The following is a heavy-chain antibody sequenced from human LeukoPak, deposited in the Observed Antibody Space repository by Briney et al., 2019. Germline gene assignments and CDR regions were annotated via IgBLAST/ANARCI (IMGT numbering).Heavy chain of an antibody. CDR3: ARGYFDNSGYSAPFHY. V-gene: IGHV4-59*01. CDR2: IHYSGST. J-gene: IGHJ4*02. D-gene: IGHD3-22*01. Sequence: SETLSLTCTVSGGSISTYYWSWIRQPPGKGLEWIGYIHYSGSTNYNPSLKSRVTISVDTSKNRFSLKLSSVTAADTAVYYCARGYFDNSGYSAPFHYWGQGTLVTVSS. CDR1: GGSISTYY.